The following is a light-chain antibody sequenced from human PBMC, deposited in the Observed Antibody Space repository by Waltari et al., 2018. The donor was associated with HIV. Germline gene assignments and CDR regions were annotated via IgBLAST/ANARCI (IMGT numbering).Light chain of an antibody. CDR1: SFNIGSNF. CDR2: RNN. CDR3: AACDDSLSGFYV. V-gene: IGLV1-47*01. J-gene: IGLJ1*01. Sequence: QSVLTQPPSASGTPGQRVTIRCSGSSFNIGSNFVYWYQQLPGAAPKLLINRNNQRPSGVPDRFSGSKSGTSASLAISGLRSEDEADYYCAACDDSLSGFYVVGTGTKVTVL.